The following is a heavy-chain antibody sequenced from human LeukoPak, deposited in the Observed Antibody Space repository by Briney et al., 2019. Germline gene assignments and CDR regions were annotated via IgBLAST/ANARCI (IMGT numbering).Heavy chain of an antibody. D-gene: IGHD6-19*01. CDR1: GFTFSSYG. V-gene: IGHV3-21*01. Sequence: GGSLRLSCAASGFTFSSYGMNWVRQAPGKGLEWVSGISGNGGSTYYADSVKGRFTISRDNAKNSLYLQMNGLRAEDTAVYYCARGIAVAGYYYYMDVWGKGTTVTVSS. CDR2: ISGNGGST. J-gene: IGHJ6*03. CDR3: ARGIAVAGYYYYMDV.